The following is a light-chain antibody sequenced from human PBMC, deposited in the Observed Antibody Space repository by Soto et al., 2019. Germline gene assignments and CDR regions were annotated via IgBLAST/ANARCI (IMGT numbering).Light chain of an antibody. Sequence: IQMTQSPSSLSASVGDRVTITCRASQNIPTSLNWYQQKQGKAPKLLIYAASNLQSGVPSRISGGGSGTDFTLIISSLQPEDFATYYCHQSYTTPFTFGPGNKGDIK. CDR2: AAS. CDR3: HQSYTTPFT. V-gene: IGKV1-39*01. J-gene: IGKJ3*01. CDR1: QNIPTS.